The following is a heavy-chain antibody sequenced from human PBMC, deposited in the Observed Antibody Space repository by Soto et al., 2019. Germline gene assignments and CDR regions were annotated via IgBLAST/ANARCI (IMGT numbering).Heavy chain of an antibody. CDR3: ARGRGWRSYWYFDL. Sequence: TLSLTCSVSGASISSYYWSWIRQPPGKGLEWLAYIYYSGSTSYNPSLKSRVSISLDTSMNQFSLKLSSVTAADTAVYYCARGRGWRSYWYFDLWGRGTLVTVSS. D-gene: IGHD6-19*01. V-gene: IGHV4-59*01. J-gene: IGHJ2*01. CDR1: GASISSYY. CDR2: IYYSGST.